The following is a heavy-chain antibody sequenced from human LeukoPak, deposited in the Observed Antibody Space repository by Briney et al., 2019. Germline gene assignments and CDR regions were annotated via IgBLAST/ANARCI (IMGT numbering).Heavy chain of an antibody. V-gene: IGHV4-59*08. CDR1: DGSINTSY. D-gene: IGHD2-15*01. CDR3: ARVRGYCSSGSCGMDV. CDR2: IFYSGST. Sequence: TSETLSLTCTVSDGSINTSYWSWLRQPPGKGLEWIAYIFYSGSTYYNPSLKSRVTISVDTSKNQFSLKLSSVTAADTAVYYCARVRGYCSSGSCGMDVWGQGTTVTVSS. J-gene: IGHJ6*02.